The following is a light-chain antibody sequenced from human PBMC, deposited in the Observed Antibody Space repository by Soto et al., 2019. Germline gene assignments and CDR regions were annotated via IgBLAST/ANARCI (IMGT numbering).Light chain of an antibody. CDR2: LNSDGSH. CDR1: SGHSSYA. V-gene: IGLV4-69*01. CDR3: QTWGTGAAV. Sequence: QLVLTQSPSASASLGASVKLTCSLSSGHSSYAIAWHQQQPEKGPRYLMKLNSDGSHNKGDGIPDRFSGSSSGAERYLTICSLQSEDEADYYCQTWGTGAAVFGGGTQLTVL. J-gene: IGLJ7*01.